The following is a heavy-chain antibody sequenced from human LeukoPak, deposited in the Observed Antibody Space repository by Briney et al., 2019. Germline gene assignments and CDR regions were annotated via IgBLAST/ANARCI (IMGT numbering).Heavy chain of an antibody. CDR3: ARGRKTGYISGWSDY. CDR2: INHSGST. Sequence: SETLSLTCAVYGGSFSDYYWSWIRQPPGKGLEWIGEINHSGSTNYNPSLKSRVTISVDTSKNQFSLKLSAVTAADTAVYYCARGRKTGYISGWSDYWGRGTLVTVSS. V-gene: IGHV4-34*01. D-gene: IGHD6-19*01. J-gene: IGHJ4*02. CDR1: GGSFSDYY.